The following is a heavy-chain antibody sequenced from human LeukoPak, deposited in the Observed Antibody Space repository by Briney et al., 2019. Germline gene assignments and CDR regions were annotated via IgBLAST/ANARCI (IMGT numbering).Heavy chain of an antibody. CDR2: IYYSGST. Sequence: SETLSLTCTVSGGSISSGGYSWSWIRQHPGKGLEWIGYIYYSGSTYYNPSLKSRVTISVDTSKNQFSLKLSSVTAADTAVYYCARAEDSSGWKNWGQGTLVTVSS. D-gene: IGHD6-19*01. CDR1: GGSISSGGYS. V-gene: IGHV4-31*03. J-gene: IGHJ4*02. CDR3: ARAEDSSGWKN.